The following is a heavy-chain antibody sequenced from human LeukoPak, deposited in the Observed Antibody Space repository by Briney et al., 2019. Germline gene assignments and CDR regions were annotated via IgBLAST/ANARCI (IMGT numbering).Heavy chain of an antibody. J-gene: IGHJ4*02. CDR2: IYHGGTT. CDR1: ARPLSTYT. Sequence: SQTLSLTCSVSARPLSTYTTSCVRQSPGKGLEWIGYIYHGGTTNYSPSLKSRATISANTARSQFSLRLRSVTAADTAIYYCARDTSVGSGMQYWGQGTLVSVSS. V-gene: IGHV4-59*01. CDR3: ARDTSVGSGMQY. D-gene: IGHD3-10*01.